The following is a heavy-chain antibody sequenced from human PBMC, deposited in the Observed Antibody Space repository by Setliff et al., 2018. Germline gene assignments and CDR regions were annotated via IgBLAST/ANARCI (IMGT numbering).Heavy chain of an antibody. CDR1: GGTFSSYA. V-gene: IGHV1-69*13. CDR2: IIPIFGTA. D-gene: IGHD2-15*01. Sequence: ASVKVSCKASGGTFSSYAISWVRQAPGQGLEWMGGIIPIFGTANYAQKFQGRVTITADESTSTAYMELSSLRSDDTAVYHCARSDGGSSGLDYWGQGTLVTVSS. CDR3: ARSDGGSSGLDY. J-gene: IGHJ4*02.